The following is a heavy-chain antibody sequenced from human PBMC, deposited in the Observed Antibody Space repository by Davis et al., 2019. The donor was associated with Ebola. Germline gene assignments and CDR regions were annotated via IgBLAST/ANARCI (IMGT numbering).Heavy chain of an antibody. V-gene: IGHV4-34*01. J-gene: IGHJ6*02. CDR3: ARLPRGRYCSSTSCYMGYYYYYGMDV. CDR1: GGSFSGHY. D-gene: IGHD2-2*02. Sequence: MPSETLSLTCAVYGGSFSGHYWSRIRQPPGKGLEWIGEINHRGSTNYNPSLKSRVTISVDTSKNQFSLKLSSVTAADTAVYYCARLPRGRYCSSTSCYMGYYYYYGMDVWGQGTTVTVSS. CDR2: INHRGST.